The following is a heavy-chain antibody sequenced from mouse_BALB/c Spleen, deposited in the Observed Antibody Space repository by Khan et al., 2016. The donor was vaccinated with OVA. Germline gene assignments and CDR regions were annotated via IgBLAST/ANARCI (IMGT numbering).Heavy chain of an antibody. V-gene: IGHV3-2*02. CDR2: ISYSGST. CDR1: GYSITSDYA. D-gene: IGHD2-3*01. Sequence: EVQLQESGPGLVKPSQSLSLTCTVTGYSITSDYAWNWIRQFPGNKLEWMGYISYSGSTNNNQSFKNRNTITRDTSKNQYFLQLNSVTTEDTATYYCARDGSRYNYATDYWGQGTSVTVSS. CDR3: ARDGSRYNYATDY. J-gene: IGHJ4*01.